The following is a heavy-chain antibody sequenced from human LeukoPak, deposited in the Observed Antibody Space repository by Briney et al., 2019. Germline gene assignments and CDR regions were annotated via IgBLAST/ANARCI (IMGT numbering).Heavy chain of an antibody. J-gene: IGHJ5*02. D-gene: IGHD6-13*01. Sequence: PGGSLRLSCAASGFTFSSYAMHWVRQAPGKGLEWVAVISYDGSNKYYADSVKGRFTISRDNSKNTLYLQMNSLRAEDTAMYYCARDAGSSSWLYNWFDPWGQGTLVTVSS. V-gene: IGHV3-30-3*01. CDR2: ISYDGSNK. CDR3: ARDAGSSSWLYNWFDP. CDR1: GFTFSSYA.